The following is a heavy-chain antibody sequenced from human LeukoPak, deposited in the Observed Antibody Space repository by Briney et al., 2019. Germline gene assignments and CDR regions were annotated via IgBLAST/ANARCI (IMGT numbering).Heavy chain of an antibody. D-gene: IGHD3-16*01. CDR3: ARVPRELGGY. V-gene: IGHV1-8*02. Sequence: ASVKVSCKASGYTFTNYDINWVRQATGQGLEWMGYMNPNSGITTYAQKFQGRVTMTRNTSISTAYMELSSLRSEDTALYYCARVPRELGGYWGQGTLVTVSS. CDR1: GYTFTNYD. CDR2: MNPNSGIT. J-gene: IGHJ4*02.